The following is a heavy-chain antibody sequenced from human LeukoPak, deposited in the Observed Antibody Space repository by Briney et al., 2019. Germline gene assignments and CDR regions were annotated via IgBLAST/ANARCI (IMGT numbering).Heavy chain of an antibody. CDR3: ARTAVAGTRDDY. Sequence: PGGSLRLSCAASGFTFSSYSMNWVRQAPGKGLEWVSAISGSGSSTYYADSVKGRFTISRDNSKNTLYLQMNSLTAEDTAVYYCARTAVAGTRDDYWGQGTLVTVSS. CDR2: ISGSGSST. D-gene: IGHD6-19*01. CDR1: GFTFSSYS. V-gene: IGHV3-23*01. J-gene: IGHJ4*02.